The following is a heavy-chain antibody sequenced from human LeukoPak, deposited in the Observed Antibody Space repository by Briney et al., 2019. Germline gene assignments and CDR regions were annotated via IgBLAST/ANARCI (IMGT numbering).Heavy chain of an antibody. Sequence: GGSLRLSCAASGFTVSSNYMSWVRQAPGKGLEWVSVIYSGGSTYYADSVKGRFTISRDNSKNTLYLQMNSLRAEDTAVYYCARDQRTYYDILTGYSHYDAFDIWGQGTMVTVSS. V-gene: IGHV3-66*01. CDR1: GFTVSSNY. CDR2: IYSGGST. J-gene: IGHJ3*02. CDR3: ARDQRTYYDILTGYSHYDAFDI. D-gene: IGHD3-9*01.